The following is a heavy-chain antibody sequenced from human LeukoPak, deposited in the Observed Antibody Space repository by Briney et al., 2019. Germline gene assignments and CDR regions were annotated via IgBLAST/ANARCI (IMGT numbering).Heavy chain of an antibody. J-gene: IGHJ4*02. Sequence: SETLSLTCTVSGGSISSGSYYWSWIRQPAGKGLEWIGRIYTSGSTNYNPSLKSRVTISVDTSKNQFSLKLSSVTAADTAVYYCAREGAYYYDSSGYYFYDYWGQGTLVTVSS. CDR1: GGSISSGSYY. CDR2: IYTSGST. CDR3: AREGAYYYDSSGYYFYDY. D-gene: IGHD3-22*01. V-gene: IGHV4-61*02.